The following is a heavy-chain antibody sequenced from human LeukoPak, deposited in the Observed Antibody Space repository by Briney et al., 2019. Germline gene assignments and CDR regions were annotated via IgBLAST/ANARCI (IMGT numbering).Heavy chain of an antibody. CDR1: GYTFTSYG. J-gene: IGHJ4*02. CDR3: ARDQHVVVREYYFDY. CDR2: ISAYNGNT. V-gene: IGHV1-18*01. Sequence: GASVKVSCKASGYTFTSYGIIWVRQAPGQGLEWMGWISAYNGNTNYAQKLQGRVTMTTDTSTSTAYMELRSLRSDDTAVYYCARDQHVVVREYYFDYWGQGTLVTVSS. D-gene: IGHD2-2*01.